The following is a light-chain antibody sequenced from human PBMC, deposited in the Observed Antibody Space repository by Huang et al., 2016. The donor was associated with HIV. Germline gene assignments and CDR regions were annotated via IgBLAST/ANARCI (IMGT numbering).Light chain of an antibody. CDR3: QQYFSTPT. J-gene: IGKJ2*01. V-gene: IGKV4-1*01. CDR2: WAT. Sequence: IVMTQSPESLSVSLGERATINCKSSQSVLYKSDKRNYVAWYQEKPGQSPKVLMYWATTRRTGVPDRFRVSGSGTNFTLTIDSFQAEDVALYYCQQYFSTPTFGLGTKLEI. CDR1: QSVLYKSDKRNY.